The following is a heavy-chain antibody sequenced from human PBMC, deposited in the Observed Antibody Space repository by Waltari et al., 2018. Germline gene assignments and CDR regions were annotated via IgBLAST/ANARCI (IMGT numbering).Heavy chain of an antibody. Sequence: EVQLVESGGGLVKPGGSLRLSCATSGFSFSDYSMKWVRQAPGKGLEWVASISSSNTYIYYADSVKCRFTISRDNAKNSLYLQMNSLRAEDTAVYFCARARYCGIGGSCYYYMDVWGKGTTVTISS. CDR3: ARARYCGIGGSCYYYMDV. CDR2: ISSSNTYI. J-gene: IGHJ6*03. CDR1: GFSFSDYS. V-gene: IGHV3-21*01. D-gene: IGHD2-21*01.